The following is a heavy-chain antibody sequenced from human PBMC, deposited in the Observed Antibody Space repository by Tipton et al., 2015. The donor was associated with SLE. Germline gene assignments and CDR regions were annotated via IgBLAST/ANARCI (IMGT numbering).Heavy chain of an antibody. CDR3: ARGWGSWPYYFDY. Sequence: LRLSCTVSGGSISSYYWSWIRQPPGKGLEWIGYIYYSGSTNYNPSLKSRVTISVDTSKNQFSLKLSSVTAADTAVYYCARGWGSWPYYFDYWGQGTLATVSS. V-gene: IGHV4-59*01. D-gene: IGHD6-13*01. CDR2: IYYSGST. J-gene: IGHJ4*02. CDR1: GGSISSYY.